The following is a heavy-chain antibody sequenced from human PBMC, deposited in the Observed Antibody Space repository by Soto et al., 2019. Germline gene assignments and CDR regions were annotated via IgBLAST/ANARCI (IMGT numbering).Heavy chain of an antibody. J-gene: IGHJ6*02. CDR3: TREPPLRFLEWLPSRDV. CDR1: GDSFTSYR. V-gene: IGHV5-51*01. D-gene: IGHD3-3*01. CDR2: VYPGDSDS. Sequence: PGESLKISCKGSGDSFTSYRIGWVRQMPGKGLEWMGIVYPGDSDSRYSPSFQGQVTISADKSITIAYLQMNSLKTEDTAVYYCTREPPLRFLEWLPSRDVWGQGTTVTVSS.